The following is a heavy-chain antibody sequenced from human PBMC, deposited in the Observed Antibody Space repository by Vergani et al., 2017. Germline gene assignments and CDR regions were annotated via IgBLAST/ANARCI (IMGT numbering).Heavy chain of an antibody. CDR1: GFTFSSYS. D-gene: IGHD3-16*01. CDR3: ARDAPLGAFDY. J-gene: IGHJ4*02. V-gene: IGHV3-30*03. Sequence: VQLVESGGGLVQPGGSLRLSCAASGFTFSSYSMNWVRQAPGKGLEWVAVISYDGSNKYYADSVKGRFTISRDNSKNTLYLQMNSLRAEDTAVYYCARDAPLGAFDYWGQGTLVTVSS. CDR2: ISYDGSNK.